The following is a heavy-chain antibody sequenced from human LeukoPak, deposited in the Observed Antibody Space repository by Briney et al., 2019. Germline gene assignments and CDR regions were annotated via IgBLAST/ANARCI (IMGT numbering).Heavy chain of an antibody. CDR1: GGSFSGYY. V-gene: IGHV4-34*01. CDR2: INHSGST. Sequence: SETLSLTCAVYGGSFSGYYWSWIRQPPGKGLEWIGEINHSGSTNYNPSLKSRVTISVDTSKNHFSLKLSSVTAADTAVYYCARGVCSGGSCYSEWNYWGQGTPVTVSS. D-gene: IGHD2-15*01. J-gene: IGHJ4*02. CDR3: ARGVCSGGSCYSEWNY.